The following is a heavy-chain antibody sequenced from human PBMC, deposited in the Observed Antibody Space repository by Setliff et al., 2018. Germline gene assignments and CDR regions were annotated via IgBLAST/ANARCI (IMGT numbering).Heavy chain of an antibody. D-gene: IGHD3-10*01. CDR2: LSPDDKAI. Sequence: SLRLSCEASGFIFSNYAMDWVRQAPGKGLEWVAGLSPDDKAIQYADSVKGRFAISRDNSKSTLYLQMNNLRAEDTAVYYCAKDKASESHYFDYWGQGTLVTVSS. J-gene: IGHJ4*02. V-gene: IGHV3-23*01. CDR1: GFIFSNYA. CDR3: AKDKASESHYFDY.